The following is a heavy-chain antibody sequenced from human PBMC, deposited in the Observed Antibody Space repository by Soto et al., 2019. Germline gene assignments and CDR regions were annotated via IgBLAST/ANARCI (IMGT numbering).Heavy chain of an antibody. CDR3: ARGPPFDP. Sequence: SETLSLTCTVSGGSVSSGISYWTWIRQPPGKGLEWIGYIYYSGSTNYNPSLKSRVTMSVDTSNNQFSLRVSSVTAADTAIYYCARGPPFDPWGQGTLVTVSS. V-gene: IGHV4-61*01. J-gene: IGHJ5*02. CDR1: GGSVSSGISY. CDR2: IYYSGST.